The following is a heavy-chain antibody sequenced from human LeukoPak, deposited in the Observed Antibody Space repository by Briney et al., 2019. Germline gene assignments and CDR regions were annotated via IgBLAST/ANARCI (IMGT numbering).Heavy chain of an antibody. Sequence: GGSLRLSCAASGFTFSSYGMHWVRQAPGKGLEWVAVISYDGSNKYYADSVKGRFTISRDNSKNTLYLQMNSLRAEDTAVYYCAKDGTANYYYYCMDVWGQGTTVTVSS. D-gene: IGHD1-7*01. CDR2: ISYDGSNK. CDR1: GFTFSSYG. J-gene: IGHJ6*02. V-gene: IGHV3-30*18. CDR3: AKDGTANYYYYCMDV.